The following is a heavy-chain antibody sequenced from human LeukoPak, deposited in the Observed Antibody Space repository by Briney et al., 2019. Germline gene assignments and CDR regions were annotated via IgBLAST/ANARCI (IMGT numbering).Heavy chain of an antibody. CDR1: GFTFSSYS. J-gene: IGHJ5*02. V-gene: IGHV3-7*01. Sequence: GGSLRLSCAASGFTFSSYSMNWVRQAPGKGLECVANIKQDGGEKYYVDSVKGRFTISRDNAKNSLYLQMNSLRVEDTAVYYCARPGPYGSGSYVDWFDPWGQGTLVTVSS. D-gene: IGHD3-10*01. CDR3: ARPGPYGSGSYVDWFDP. CDR2: IKQDGGEK.